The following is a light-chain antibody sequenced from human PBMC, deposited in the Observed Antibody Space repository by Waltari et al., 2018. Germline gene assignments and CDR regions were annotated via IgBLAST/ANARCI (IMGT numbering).Light chain of an antibody. CDR2: YDS. CDR3: QVWDSSSDHPGV. J-gene: IGLJ3*02. CDR1: NIGSKS. Sequence: SYVLTQPPSVSVAPGKTARITCGGNNIGSKSVPWYQQKPGQAPVLVIYYDSDRPSGIPERFSGSNSGNTATLSISRVEAGDEADYYCQVWDSSSDHPGVFGGGTELTVL. V-gene: IGLV3-21*04.